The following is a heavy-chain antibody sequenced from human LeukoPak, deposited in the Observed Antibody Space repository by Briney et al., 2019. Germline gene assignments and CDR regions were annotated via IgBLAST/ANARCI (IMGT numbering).Heavy chain of an antibody. CDR1: GFSFSRNW. CDR2: INPDGSQK. CDR3: ARLLGTATIFDY. Sequence: GGSLRLSCEASGFSFSRNWMSWVRQAPGKGLEWVANINPDGSQKYYVDSVKGRLTISRDNTKSSLYLQMNSLGAEDTAVYYCARLLGTATIFDYWGQGTLVTVSS. V-gene: IGHV3-7*01. D-gene: IGHD5-24*01. J-gene: IGHJ4*02.